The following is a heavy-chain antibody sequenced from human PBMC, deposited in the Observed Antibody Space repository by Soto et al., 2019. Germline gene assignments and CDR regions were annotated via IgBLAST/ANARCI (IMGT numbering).Heavy chain of an antibody. Sequence: GGSLRLSCAASGFTFSSYGMHWVRQAPGKGLEWVAVISYDGSNKYYADSVKGRFTISRDNSKNTLYLQMNSLRAEDTAVYYCAKEDDRSSGWNPGDYWGQGTLVTVSS. CDR3: AKEDDRSSGWNPGDY. V-gene: IGHV3-30*18. D-gene: IGHD6-19*01. J-gene: IGHJ4*02. CDR2: ISYDGSNK. CDR1: GFTFSSYG.